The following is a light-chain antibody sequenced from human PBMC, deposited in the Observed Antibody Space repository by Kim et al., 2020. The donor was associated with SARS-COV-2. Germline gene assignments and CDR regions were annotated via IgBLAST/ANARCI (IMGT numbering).Light chain of an antibody. Sequence: SSELTQDPAVSVALGQTVRITCQGDSLRSYYASWYQQKPGQAPLLVIYLKNNRPPGIPDRFSGSASGDTASLTIAGAQAEDEADYYCNSRDSTDTHLVFGGGTKLTVL. CDR3: NSRDSTDTHLV. V-gene: IGLV3-19*01. CDR2: LKN. J-gene: IGLJ3*02. CDR1: SLRSYY.